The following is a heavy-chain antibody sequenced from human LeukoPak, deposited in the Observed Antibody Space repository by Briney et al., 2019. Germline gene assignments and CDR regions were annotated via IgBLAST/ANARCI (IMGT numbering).Heavy chain of an antibody. V-gene: IGHV3-53*01. J-gene: IGHJ4*02. D-gene: IGHD6-13*01. Sequence: GGSLRLSCAASGFTVSSNYMSWVRQAPGKGLEWVSVIYSGGSTYYADSVKGRFTISRDNSKNTLYLQMNSLRAEDTAVYYCARDSRGGVAAADRDYWGQGTLVTVSS. CDR1: GFTVSSNY. CDR2: IYSGGST. CDR3: ARDSRGGVAAADRDY.